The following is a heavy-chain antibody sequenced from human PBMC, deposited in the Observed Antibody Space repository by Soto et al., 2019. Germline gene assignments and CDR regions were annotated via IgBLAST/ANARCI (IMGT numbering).Heavy chain of an antibody. V-gene: IGHV1-18*01. J-gene: IGHJ6*03. Sequence: ASVKVSCKASGYTFTSYGISWVRQAPGQGLEWMGWISAYNGNTNYAQKLQGRVTMTTDTSTSTAYMKLSCLRAEDTAVYYCARHTPRYFDWLLSDYYYMDVWGKGTTVTVSS. CDR3: ARHTPRYFDWLLSDYYYMDV. CDR1: GYTFTSYG. D-gene: IGHD3-9*01. CDR2: ISAYNGNT.